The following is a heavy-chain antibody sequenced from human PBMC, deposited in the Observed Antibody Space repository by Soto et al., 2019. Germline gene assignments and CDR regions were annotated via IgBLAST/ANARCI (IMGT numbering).Heavy chain of an antibody. J-gene: IGHJ3*02. D-gene: IGHD3-22*01. CDR2: IYSGGST. V-gene: IGHV3-66*01. CDR1: GFTVSSSY. Sequence: PGGSLRLSCAASGFTVSSSYMSWVRQAPGKGLEWVSVIYSGGSTFYADSVKGRLTISRDNSKNTLYLQTNSLRGEDTAVYYCARGDYYDSSGPFSDAFDIWGQGTMVTVSS. CDR3: ARGDYYDSSGPFSDAFDI.